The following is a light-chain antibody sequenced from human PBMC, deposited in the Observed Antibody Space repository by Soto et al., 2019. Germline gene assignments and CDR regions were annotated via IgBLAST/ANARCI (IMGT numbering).Light chain of an antibody. CDR2: EVT. J-gene: IGLJ3*02. CDR3: SSFSTTDNVKV. CDR1: NSDIGDYNY. V-gene: IGLV2-14*01. Sequence: QSVLTQPASVSGSPGQSITISCTGTNSDIGDYNYVSWYQQYPGKAPKLLIFEVTERPSGVSDRFSGSKSGNTASLTISGLQAEDEADYYGSSFSTTDNVKVFGGGTKLTVL.